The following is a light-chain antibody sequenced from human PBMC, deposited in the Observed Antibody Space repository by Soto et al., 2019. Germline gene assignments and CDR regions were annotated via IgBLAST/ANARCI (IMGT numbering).Light chain of an antibody. J-gene: IGKJ1*01. CDR2: KAS. V-gene: IGKV1-5*03. CDR1: QSITAW. CDR3: QQYNPYSPWT. Sequence: DIQMTQSPSTLSASVGDRVTITCRVSQSITAWLAWFQQKPGKAPKLLISKASSLESGVPSRFSDSGSGTEFTLTISSLQPDDFATYYCQQYNPYSPWTFGKGTKVDIK.